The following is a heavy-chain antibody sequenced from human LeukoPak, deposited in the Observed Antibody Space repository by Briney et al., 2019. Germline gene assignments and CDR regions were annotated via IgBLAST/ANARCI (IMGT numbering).Heavy chain of an antibody. V-gene: IGHV1-46*01. Sequence: ASVEVSCKASGYTFTTYFMHWVRQAPGQGLEWMGIINPSGGNTRYAQKFQGRVAMTRDTSTSTVYMELSSLRSEDTAVYYCAREKAKDYYDSSGYSFDYWGQGTLVTVSS. J-gene: IGHJ4*02. CDR3: AREKAKDYYDSSGYSFDY. CDR1: GYTFTTYF. D-gene: IGHD3-22*01. CDR2: INPSGGNT.